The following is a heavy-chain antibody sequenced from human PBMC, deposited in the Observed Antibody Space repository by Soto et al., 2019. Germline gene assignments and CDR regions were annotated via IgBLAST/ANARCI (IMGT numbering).Heavy chain of an antibody. D-gene: IGHD4-17*01. Sequence: GGSLRLSCAASGFTFSTYSMNWVRQAPGKGMEWVSSMSSSSSYLYYADSVKGRFTISRDNAKNSLYLQMSSLRAEDTAVYYCARGIHGDYEAIFDYWGQGTLVTVSS. CDR3: ARGIHGDYEAIFDY. CDR1: GFTFSTYS. CDR2: MSSSSSYL. V-gene: IGHV3-21*01. J-gene: IGHJ4*02.